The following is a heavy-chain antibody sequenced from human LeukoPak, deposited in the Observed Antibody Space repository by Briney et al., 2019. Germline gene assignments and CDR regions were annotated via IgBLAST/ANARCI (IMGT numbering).Heavy chain of an antibody. CDR2: ISYDGSNK. J-gene: IGHJ4*02. CDR3: AKGGRASIAAAGGIDY. V-gene: IGHV3-30*18. CDR1: GFTFSSYG. D-gene: IGHD6-13*01. Sequence: PGGSLRLSCAASGFTFSSYGMHWVRQAPGKGLEWVAVISYDGSNKYYADSVKGRFTISRDNSKNTLYLQMNSLRAEDTAVYYCAKGGRASIAAAGGIDYWGQGTLVTVSS.